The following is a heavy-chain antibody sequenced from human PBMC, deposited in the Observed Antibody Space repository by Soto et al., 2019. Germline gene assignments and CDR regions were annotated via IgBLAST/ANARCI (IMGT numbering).Heavy chain of an antibody. CDR2: IIPILALT. J-gene: IGHJ5*02. V-gene: IGHV1-69*02. CDR3: AGVYCSGGSCYSPRYNWFDP. D-gene: IGHD2-15*01. CDR1: GDTSSTYS. Sequence: QVQLVQSGAEVKKTGSSVKVSCKASGDTSSTYSINWVRQAPGQGREWVGRIIPILALTNYAQRFQGRVTITADKSTSKVYMELSSLRSEDTAVYYCAGVYCSGGSCYSPRYNWFDPWGQGTLVTVSS.